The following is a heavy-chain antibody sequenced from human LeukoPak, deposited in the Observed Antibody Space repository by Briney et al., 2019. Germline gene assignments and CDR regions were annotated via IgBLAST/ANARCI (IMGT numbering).Heavy chain of an antibody. Sequence: ASVKVSCKASGYTFTSYYMHWVRQAPGQGLEWMGIINPSGGSTSYAQKFQGRVTMTRDTSTSTVYMELSSLRSEDTAVYYCARVPAADHHAGAFDIWGQGTMVTVSS. V-gene: IGHV1-46*01. J-gene: IGHJ3*02. CDR3: ARVPAADHHAGAFDI. CDR1: GYTFTSYY. CDR2: INPSGGST. D-gene: IGHD6-13*01.